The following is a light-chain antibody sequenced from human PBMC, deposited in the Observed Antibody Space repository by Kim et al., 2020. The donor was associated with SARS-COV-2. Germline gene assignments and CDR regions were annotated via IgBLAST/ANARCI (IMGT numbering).Light chain of an antibody. CDR2: DAS. J-gene: IGKJ4*01. CDR1: QSVSRY. CDR3: QQRSNWPLT. V-gene: IGKV3-11*01. Sequence: WSPGERAPLSCTASQSVSRYLAWYQQNPGQAPRLLIHDASSRATGIPARFSGSGSGTDFTLTISSLEPEDFAVYYCQQRSNWPLTFGGGTKVDIK.